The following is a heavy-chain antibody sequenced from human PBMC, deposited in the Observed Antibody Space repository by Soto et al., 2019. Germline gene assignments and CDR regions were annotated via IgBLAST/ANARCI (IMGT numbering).Heavy chain of an antibody. Sequence: EVQLVESGGGLVQPGGSLRLSCAASGFTFSSYWMSWVRQAPGKGLEWVANIKQDGSEKDYVDSVKGRFTISRDNAKNSLYLQMNSLRAEDTAVYYCARGGVTDYYYYGMDVWGQGTTVTVSS. CDR2: IKQDGSEK. CDR1: GFTFSSYW. J-gene: IGHJ6*02. D-gene: IGHD2-21*02. V-gene: IGHV3-7*05. CDR3: ARGGVTDYYYYGMDV.